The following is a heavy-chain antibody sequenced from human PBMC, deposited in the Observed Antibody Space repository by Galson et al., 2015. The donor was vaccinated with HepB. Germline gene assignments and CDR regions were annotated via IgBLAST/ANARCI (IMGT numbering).Heavy chain of an antibody. CDR2: IYYSGST. D-gene: IGHD1-14*01. Sequence: SETLSLTCTVSGGSISSYYWSWIRQPPGKGLEWIGYIYYSGSTNYNPSLKSRVTISVDTSKNQFSLKLSSVTAADTAVYYCARAARSYYYGMDDWGQGTTVTVSS. CDR1: GGSISSYY. CDR3: ARAARSYYYGMDD. J-gene: IGHJ6*02. V-gene: IGHV4-59*01.